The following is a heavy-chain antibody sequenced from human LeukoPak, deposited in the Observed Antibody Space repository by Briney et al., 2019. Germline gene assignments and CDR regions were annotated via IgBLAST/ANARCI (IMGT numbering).Heavy chain of an antibody. CDR1: GFTFSTYW. D-gene: IGHD3-3*01. CDR3: ARDGDWRGYSRPDH. J-gene: IGHJ4*02. CDR2: IKSDGSNI. Sequence: PGGSLRLSCVASGFTFSTYWMHWVRQAPGKGLVWVSRIKSDGSNIIYGDSVKGRFTISRDNAKNTLYLQMNSLRPEDTAVYYCARDGDWRGYSRPDHWGQGTLVTVSS. V-gene: IGHV3-74*01.